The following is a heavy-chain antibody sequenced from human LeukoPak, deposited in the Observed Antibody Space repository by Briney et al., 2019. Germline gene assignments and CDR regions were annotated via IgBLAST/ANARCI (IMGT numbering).Heavy chain of an antibody. Sequence: GGSLRLSCAASGFTFDDYAMHWVRQAPGKGLEWVSGISGSGGRTYYADTVKGRFIISRDNSKNTLHLQMNSLRAEDTAAYYCAKDKGIAAAPLDYMDVWGKGTTVTVSS. J-gene: IGHJ6*03. CDR1: GFTFDDYA. CDR3: AKDKGIAAAPLDYMDV. D-gene: IGHD6-13*01. CDR2: ISGSGGRT. V-gene: IGHV3-23*01.